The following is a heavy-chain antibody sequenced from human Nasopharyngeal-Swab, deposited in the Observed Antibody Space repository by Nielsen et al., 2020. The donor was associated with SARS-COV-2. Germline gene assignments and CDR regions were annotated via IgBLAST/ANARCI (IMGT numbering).Heavy chain of an antibody. J-gene: IGHJ3*02. V-gene: IGHV3-48*03. CDR3: ARDWGYSAFDI. Sequence: GGSLRLSCSASGFIFKNYAMNWVRQAPGKGLEWVSYISSSGSTIYYADSVKGRFTISRDNAKNSLYLQMNSLRAEDTAVYYCARDWGYSAFDIWGQGTMVTVSS. CDR1: GFIFKNYA. CDR2: ISSSGSTI. D-gene: IGHD5-24*01.